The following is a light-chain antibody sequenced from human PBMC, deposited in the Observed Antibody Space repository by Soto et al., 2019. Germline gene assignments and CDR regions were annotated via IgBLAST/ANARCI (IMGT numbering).Light chain of an antibody. CDR3: QQYDGSPRP. CDR2: GAS. CDR1: QSLSSSS. J-gene: IGKJ1*01. Sequence: EIVLTQSPGTLSMSPGERATLSCRASQSLSSSSLAWYQQNTGQAPGLLLVGASSRAADIPDRFSGSWSGTDFTLTINRLEPEDFAVYYCQQYDGSPRPFGQGTKVDIK. V-gene: IGKV3-20*01.